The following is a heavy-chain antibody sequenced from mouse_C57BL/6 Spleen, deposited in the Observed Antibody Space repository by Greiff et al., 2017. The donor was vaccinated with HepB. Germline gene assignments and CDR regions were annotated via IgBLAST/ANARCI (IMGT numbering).Heavy chain of an antibody. Sequence: EVQLVESGGGLVKPGGSLKLSCAASGFTFSDYGMHWVRQAPEKGLEWVAYISSGSSTIYYADTVKGRFTISRDNAKNTLFLQMTSLRSEDTAMYYCARRDYYGSSYFDYWGQGTTLTVSS. D-gene: IGHD1-1*01. CDR1: GFTFSDYG. CDR2: ISSGSSTI. CDR3: ARRDYYGSSYFDY. V-gene: IGHV5-17*01. J-gene: IGHJ2*01.